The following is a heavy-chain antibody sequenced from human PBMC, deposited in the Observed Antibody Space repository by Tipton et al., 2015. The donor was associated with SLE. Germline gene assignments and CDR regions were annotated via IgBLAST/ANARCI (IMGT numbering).Heavy chain of an antibody. CDR1: GGPISCYS. V-gene: IGHV4-59*07. J-gene: IGHJ4*01. CDR3: ARARPDNSCCYYVDY. Sequence: TLSLTCTVSGGPISCYSWSWIRQPPGKGLEWIGYIYYSGSTNYNPSLKSRVTISVDTSKNQFSIKLSSVTAADATVYYPARARPDNSCCYYVDYRGHGSLDPVYS. CDR2: IYYSGST. D-gene: IGHD2-2*01.